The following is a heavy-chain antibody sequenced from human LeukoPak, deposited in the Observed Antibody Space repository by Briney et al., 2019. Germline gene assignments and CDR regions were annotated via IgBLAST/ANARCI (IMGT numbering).Heavy chain of an antibody. CDR1: GYTFTSYG. J-gene: IGHJ6*03. D-gene: IGHD3-9*01. CDR3: ARDFDAVLGDYDILTGYTDYYYMDV. V-gene: IGHV1-18*01. CDR2: ISAYNGNT. Sequence: ASVKVSCKASGYTFTSYGISWVRQAPGQGLEWMGWISAYNGNTNYAQKLQGRVTMTTDTSTSTAYMELRSLRSDDTAVYYCARDFDAVLGDYDILTGYTDYYYMDVWGKGTTVTIS.